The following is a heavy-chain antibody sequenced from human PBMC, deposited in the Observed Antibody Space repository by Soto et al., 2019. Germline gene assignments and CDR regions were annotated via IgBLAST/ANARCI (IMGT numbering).Heavy chain of an antibody. J-gene: IGHJ4*02. CDR1: GFTFRDYH. CDR3: ATELSPPGIVVVPAAPFDY. V-gene: IGHV3-11*01. CDR2: ISGSGATV. Sequence: QVQLVESGGGLVKPGGSLRLSCAASGFTFRDYHMTWIRQAPGKGLEWISYISGSGATVYYADSVKGRFTISRDNARKSLYLQMKSLRAGHTAVYYGATELSPPGIVVVPAAPFDYWGQGSLVTVSS. D-gene: IGHD2-2*01.